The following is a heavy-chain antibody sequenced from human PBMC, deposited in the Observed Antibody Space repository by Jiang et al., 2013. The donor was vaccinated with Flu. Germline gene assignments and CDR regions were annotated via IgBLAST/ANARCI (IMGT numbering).Heavy chain of an antibody. J-gene: IGHJ5*02. V-gene: IGHV1-3*01. CDR2: IHAGNGNT. CDR3: AREGLAAGVVSGNWFDP. Sequence: EVKKPGASVKVSCKASGYTFTSYAMHWVRQAPGQRLEWMGWIHAGNGNTKYSQKFQGRVTITRDTSASTAYMELSSLRSEDTAVYYCAREGLAAGVVSGNWFDPWGQGTLVTVSS. CDR1: GYTFTSYA. D-gene: IGHD6-25*01.